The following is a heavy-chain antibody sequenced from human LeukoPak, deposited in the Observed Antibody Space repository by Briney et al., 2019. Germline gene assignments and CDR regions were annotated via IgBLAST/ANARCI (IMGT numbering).Heavy chain of an antibody. Sequence: PGGPLRLSCAASGFTFDDYAMHWVRQAPGKGLEWVSLISWDGGSTYYADSVKGRFTISRDNSKNSLYLQMNSLRAEDTALYYCAKSSHSSSWYYFDYWGQGTLVTVSS. CDR3: AKSSHSSSWYYFDY. J-gene: IGHJ4*02. D-gene: IGHD6-13*01. CDR1: GFTFDDYA. CDR2: ISWDGGST. V-gene: IGHV3-43D*03.